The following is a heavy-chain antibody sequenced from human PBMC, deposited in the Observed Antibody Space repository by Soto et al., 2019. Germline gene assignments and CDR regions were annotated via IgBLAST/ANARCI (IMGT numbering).Heavy chain of an antibody. J-gene: IGHJ4*02. CDR2: IIPLFGTA. CDR3: AREGYGDYGNPFDY. D-gene: IGHD4-17*01. CDR1: GGTFSSYT. V-gene: IGHV1-69*01. Sequence: QVQLVQSGAEVKKPGSSVKVSCKASGGTFSSYTFTWVRQAPGQGLEWMGGIIPLFGTANYAQKFQGRVTIAADESTSTAYMQLSSLRSEDTAMYYCAREGYGDYGNPFDYWGQGTLVTVSS.